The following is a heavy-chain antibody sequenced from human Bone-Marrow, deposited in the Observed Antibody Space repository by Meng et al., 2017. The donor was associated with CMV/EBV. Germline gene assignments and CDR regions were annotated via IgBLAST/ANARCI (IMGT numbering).Heavy chain of an antibody. J-gene: IGHJ3*02. CDR1: GGTFSSYA. V-gene: IGHV1-69*10. CDR2: IIPILGIA. CDR3: ARRRQTDHDVWSGYSAPDVCDI. Sequence: SVKVSCKASGGTFSSYAISWVRQAPGQGLEWMGGIIPILGIANYAQKFQGRVTITADKSTSTAYMELSSLRSEDTAVYYCARRRQTDHDVWSGYSAPDVCDIWGQGTMVTVSS. D-gene: IGHD3-3*01.